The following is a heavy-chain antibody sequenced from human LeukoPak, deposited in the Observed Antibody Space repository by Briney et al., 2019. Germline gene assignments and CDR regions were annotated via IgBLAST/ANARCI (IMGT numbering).Heavy chain of an antibody. D-gene: IGHD4-23*01. CDR2: ISSSSSYI. V-gene: IGHV3-21*01. Sequence: GSLRLSCAASGFTFSSYSMNWVRQAPGKGLEWVSSISSSSSYIYYADSVKGRLTISRDNAKNSLYLQMNSLRAEDTAVCYCAREFTTVVTPGDYWGQGTLVTVSS. J-gene: IGHJ4*02. CDR1: GFTFSSYS. CDR3: AREFTTVVTPGDY.